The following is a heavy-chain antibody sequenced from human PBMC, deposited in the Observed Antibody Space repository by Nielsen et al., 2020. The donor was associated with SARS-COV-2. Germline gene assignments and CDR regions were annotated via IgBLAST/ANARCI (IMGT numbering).Heavy chain of an antibody. D-gene: IGHD2-15*01. Sequence: GESLKISSAASGFTFSGSAMHWVRQASGKGLEWVGRIRSKANSYATAYAASVKGRFTISRDDSKNTAYLQMNSLKTEDTAVYYCTTGVVAQNFDYWGQGTLVTVSS. J-gene: IGHJ4*02. V-gene: IGHV3-73*01. CDR3: TTGVVAQNFDY. CDR1: GFTFSGSA. CDR2: IRSKANSYAT.